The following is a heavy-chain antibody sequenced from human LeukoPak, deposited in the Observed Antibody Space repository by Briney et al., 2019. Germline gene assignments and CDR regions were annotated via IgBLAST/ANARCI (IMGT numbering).Heavy chain of an antibody. J-gene: IGHJ4*02. Sequence: SQTLSLTCTVSGGSISSGGYYWSWIRQHPGKGLEWIGYIYYSGSTYYNPSLKSRVTISVDTSKNQFSLKLSSVTAADTAVYYCARGGRGYYDSSGYPPLEYWGQGTLVTVSS. D-gene: IGHD3-22*01. CDR1: GGSISSGGYY. V-gene: IGHV4-31*03. CDR2: IYYSGST. CDR3: ARGGRGYYDSSGYPPLEY.